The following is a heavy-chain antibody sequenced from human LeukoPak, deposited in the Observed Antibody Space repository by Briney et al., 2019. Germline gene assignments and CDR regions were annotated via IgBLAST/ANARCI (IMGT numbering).Heavy chain of an antibody. Sequence: PGGSLRLSCAASGFTFSSYGMNWDRQAPGKGLEWVAVLSYDGNNKFYTDSVKGRFTISRDNSKNTVYLQMNSLRAEDTAVYYCAKDRTPLDDYSRGSSPRFDYWGQGTLVTVSS. J-gene: IGHJ4*02. CDR2: LSYDGNNK. CDR1: GFTFSSYG. V-gene: IGHV3-30*18. D-gene: IGHD3-16*01. CDR3: AKDRTPLDDYSRGSSPRFDY.